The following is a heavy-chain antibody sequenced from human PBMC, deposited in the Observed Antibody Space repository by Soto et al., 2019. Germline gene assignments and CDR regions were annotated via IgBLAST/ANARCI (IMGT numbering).Heavy chain of an antibody. CDR2: IRTKTYGEAV. D-gene: IGHD2-8*02. V-gene: IGHV3-15*07. Sequence: DVQLVESGGGLIKPGGSLRLSCTASEFTFANAFMNWVRQAPGKGLEWIGRIRTKTYGEAVDYAAPVKGRFTISRDDSKDTMYLQMNSLKIEDTAVYYCTSCRGYCTGLVAYDSWGQGTMVTVSS. J-gene: IGHJ3*01. CDR1: EFTFANAF. CDR3: TSCRGYCTGLVAYDS.